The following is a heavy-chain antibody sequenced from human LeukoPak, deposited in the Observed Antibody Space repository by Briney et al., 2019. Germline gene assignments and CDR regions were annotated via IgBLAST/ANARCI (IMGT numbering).Heavy chain of an antibody. D-gene: IGHD3-22*01. V-gene: IGHV4-30-2*01. CDR3: ARGPSERYYESSGYYYFDY. Sequence: SETLSLTRAVSGGSISSGGYSWSWIRQPPGKGLEWIGYIYHSGSTYYNPSLKSRVTISVDRSKNQFSLKLSSVTAADTAVYYCARGPSERYYESSGYYYFDYWGQGTLVTVSS. J-gene: IGHJ4*02. CDR2: IYHSGST. CDR1: GGSISSGGYS.